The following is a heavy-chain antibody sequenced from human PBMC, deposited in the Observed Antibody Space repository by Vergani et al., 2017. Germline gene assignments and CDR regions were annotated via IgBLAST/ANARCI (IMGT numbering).Heavy chain of an antibody. J-gene: IGHJ4*02. V-gene: IGHV3-21*05. D-gene: IGHD1-14*01. Sequence: EVQLVESGGGLVKPGGSLRLSCAASGFTFSSYSMNWVRQAPGKGLEGVSYISSSSSTRYYADSVKGRFAISRDNAKNSLYLQMNSLRAEDTAVYSCARDSSIRAGHHFDYWGQGTLVTVSS. CDR1: GFTFSSYS. CDR3: ARDSSIRAGHHFDY. CDR2: ISSSSSTR.